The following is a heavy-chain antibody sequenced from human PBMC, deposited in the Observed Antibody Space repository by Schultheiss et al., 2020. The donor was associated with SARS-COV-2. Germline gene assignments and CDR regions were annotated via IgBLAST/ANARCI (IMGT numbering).Heavy chain of an antibody. CDR2: IGTAGDP. CDR1: GFTFSSYW. V-gene: IGHV3-13*05. CDR3: ARDAPPDYDFWSGYYPWGAFDY. J-gene: IGHJ4*02. Sequence: GGSLRLSCAASGFTFSSYWMHWVRQAPGKGLEWVSAIGTAGDPYYPGSVKGRFTISRDNSKNTLYLQMNSLRAEDTAVYYCARDAPPDYDFWSGYYPWGAFDYWGQGTLVTVSS. D-gene: IGHD3-3*01.